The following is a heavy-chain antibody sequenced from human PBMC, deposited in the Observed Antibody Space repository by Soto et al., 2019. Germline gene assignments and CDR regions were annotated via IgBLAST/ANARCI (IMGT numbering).Heavy chain of an antibody. CDR2: ISYDGSNK. J-gene: IGHJ3*02. V-gene: IGHV3-30-3*01. Sequence: QVQLVESGGGVVQPGRSLRLSCAASGFTFSSYAMHWVRQAPGKGLEWVAVISYDGSNKYYADSVKGRFTISRDNSKNTLYLQMNSLRAEDTAVYYCARVKGRYGAQSAFDIWGQGTMVTVSS. CDR3: ARVKGRYGAQSAFDI. D-gene: IGHD4-17*01. CDR1: GFTFSSYA.